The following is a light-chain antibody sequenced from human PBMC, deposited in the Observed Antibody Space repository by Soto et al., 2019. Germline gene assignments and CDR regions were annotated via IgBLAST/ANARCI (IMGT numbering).Light chain of an antibody. J-gene: IGKJ2*01. CDR1: QSVSSVR. Sequence: EIVLTQSPGTLSLSPGERATLSCRASQSVSSVRLAWYQQKPGQAPRLLIYAASTRATGIPARFSGSRSGTDFTLTIRRLEPEDFAVYYCRQYGSSPLYTFGQGTKLEIK. CDR2: AAS. V-gene: IGKV3-20*01. CDR3: RQYGSSPLYT.